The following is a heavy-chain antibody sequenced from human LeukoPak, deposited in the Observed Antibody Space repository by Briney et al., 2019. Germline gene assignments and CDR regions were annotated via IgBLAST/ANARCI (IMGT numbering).Heavy chain of an antibody. J-gene: IGHJ4*02. Sequence: GGSLRLSCAASGFTFSSYSMNWVRQAPGKGLEWVSYISSSSSTIYYADSVKGRFTISRDNAKNSLYLQMNSLRAEDTAVYYCARDWSEVPDYWGQGTLVTVSS. CDR2: ISSSSSTI. CDR1: GFTFSSYS. CDR3: ARDWSEVPDY. V-gene: IGHV3-48*04.